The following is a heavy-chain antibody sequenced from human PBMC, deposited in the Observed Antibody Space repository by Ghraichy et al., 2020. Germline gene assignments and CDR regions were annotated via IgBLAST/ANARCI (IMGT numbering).Heavy chain of an antibody. Sequence: SETLSLTCAVYGGSFSGYYWSWIRQPPGKGLEWIGEINHSGSTNYNPSLKSRVTISVDTSKNQFSLKLSSVTAADTAVYYCARGPTGIAAAFDTWGQGTMVTVSS. J-gene: IGHJ3*02. D-gene: IGHD6-13*01. CDR3: ARGPTGIAAAFDT. CDR1: GGSFSGYY. V-gene: IGHV4-34*01. CDR2: INHSGST.